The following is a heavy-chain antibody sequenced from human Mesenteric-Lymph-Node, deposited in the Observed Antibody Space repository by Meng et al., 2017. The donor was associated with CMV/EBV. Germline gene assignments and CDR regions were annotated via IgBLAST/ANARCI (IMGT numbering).Heavy chain of an antibody. CDR3: ARGRGRIGDVDPGISGYFDY. Sequence: GGSLRLSCSASGFSFSSSIMHWVRQAPGKRLEYVAVITSDGSSTSYADSVKGRFTISRDNSKNTLYLQMDSLRSEDMAVYYCARGRGRIGDVDPGISGYFDYWGQGSLVTVSS. CDR1: GFSFSSSI. D-gene: IGHD3-10*01. CDR2: ITSDGSST. V-gene: IGHV3-64*02. J-gene: IGHJ4*02.